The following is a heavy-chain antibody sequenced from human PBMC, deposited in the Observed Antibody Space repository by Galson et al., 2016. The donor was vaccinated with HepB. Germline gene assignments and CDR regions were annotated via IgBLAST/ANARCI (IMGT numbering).Heavy chain of an antibody. V-gene: IGHV3-23*01. CDR2: ISHRDDT. D-gene: IGHD1-26*01. J-gene: IGHJ4*02. CDR1: GFIFKDYV. CDR3: AKAMGPTRGVRFDY. Sequence: SLRLSCAASGFIFKDYVMGWVRQAPGKGLEWVSTISHRDDTPYADSARGRFTISRDNSKNTLYLQMNSLRAEDTAVYYCAKAMGPTRGVRFDYWGQGALVTVSA.